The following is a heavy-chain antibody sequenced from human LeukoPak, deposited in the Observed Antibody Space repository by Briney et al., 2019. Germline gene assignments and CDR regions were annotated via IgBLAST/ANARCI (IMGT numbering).Heavy chain of an antibody. CDR2: IYDGGRT. CDR3: ARGVRGYSHGSRFDY. V-gene: IGHV3-53*01. D-gene: IGHD5-18*01. CDR1: GFTVSSNY. J-gene: IGHJ4*02. Sequence: GGSLRLSCAASGFTVSSNYMSRVRQAPGKGLEWVSIIYDGGRTNYADSVKGRFTISRDNSKNTLYLQMNSLRAEDTAVYYCARGVRGYSHGSRFDYWGQGTLVTVSS.